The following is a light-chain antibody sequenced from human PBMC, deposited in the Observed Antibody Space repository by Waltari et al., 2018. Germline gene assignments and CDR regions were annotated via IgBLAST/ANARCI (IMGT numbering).Light chain of an antibody. CDR3: MQTLQTPFT. V-gene: IGKV2-28*01. Sequence: DIVMIQSPLSLPVTPGEPASVSCRSSQSLLHSNGYTYLDWYLQRPGQSPQLVMYLGSKRASGVPDRFSGSGSGTDFTLTISRVEAEDVGVYYCMQTLQTPFTFGPGTKVDIK. CDR1: QSLLHSNGYTY. J-gene: IGKJ3*01. CDR2: LGS.